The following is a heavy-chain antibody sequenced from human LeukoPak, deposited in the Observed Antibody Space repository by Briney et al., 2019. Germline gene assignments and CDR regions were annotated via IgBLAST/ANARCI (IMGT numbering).Heavy chain of an antibody. Sequence: PGGSLRLSCAASGFTFSSYAMSWVRQAPGKGLEWVSAISGSGGSTYYADSVKGRFTISRDNSMNTLYLQMNSLRAEDTAVYYCANTKPIAVAGRVLDYWGQGTLVTVSS. D-gene: IGHD6-19*01. CDR2: ISGSGGST. V-gene: IGHV3-23*01. CDR1: GFTFSSYA. CDR3: ANTKPIAVAGRVLDY. J-gene: IGHJ4*02.